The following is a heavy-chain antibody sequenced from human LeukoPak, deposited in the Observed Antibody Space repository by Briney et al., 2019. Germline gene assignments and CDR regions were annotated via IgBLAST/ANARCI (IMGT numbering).Heavy chain of an antibody. V-gene: IGHV3-30*03. Sequence: PGGSLRLSCAASGFTFSSYSMNWVRQAPGKGLEWVAVISYDGSNKYYADSVKGRFTISRDNSKNTLYLQMNSLRAEDTAVYYCARDGISIAAALDAFDIWGQGTMVTVSS. CDR2: ISYDGSNK. D-gene: IGHD6-13*01. J-gene: IGHJ3*02. CDR1: GFTFSSYS. CDR3: ARDGISIAAALDAFDI.